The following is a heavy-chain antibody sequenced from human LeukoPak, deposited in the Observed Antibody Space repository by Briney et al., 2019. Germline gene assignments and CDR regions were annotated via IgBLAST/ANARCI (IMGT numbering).Heavy chain of an antibody. CDR3: AREDIVVVPAAFPYYYYYYYMDV. Sequence: GESLRLSCAASGFAFSSYAMNWVRQAPGKGLQWVSAISGSGGSTYYADSVKGRFTISRDNSKNTLYLQMNSLRAEDTAVYYCAREDIVVVPAAFPYYYYYYYMDVWGKGTTVTVSS. J-gene: IGHJ6*03. CDR2: ISGSGGST. V-gene: IGHV3-23*01. D-gene: IGHD2-2*01. CDR1: GFAFSSYA.